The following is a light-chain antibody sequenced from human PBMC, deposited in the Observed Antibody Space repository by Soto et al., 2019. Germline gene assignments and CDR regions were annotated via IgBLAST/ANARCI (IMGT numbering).Light chain of an antibody. V-gene: IGLV2-14*03. CDR3: DSDTSSRADG. CDR1: NSDACGYNY. Sequence: QSVLTQPASVSGSTGQSITLSRTGTNSDACGYNYVSWYPQKSGKAPKLSIHDVSYRPSGVSNRFSGSKSGNSAYLTISGPQAEDEADYYCDSDTSSRADGFGIGTKVTV. CDR2: DVS. J-gene: IGLJ1*01.